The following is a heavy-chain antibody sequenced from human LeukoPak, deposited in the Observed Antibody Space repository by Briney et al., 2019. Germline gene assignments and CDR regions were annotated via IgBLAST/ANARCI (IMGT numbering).Heavy chain of an antibody. CDR2: VSGSGGTI. CDR3: AKGMCSSDWYLFDC. J-gene: IGHJ4*02. CDR1: GFTFSSHA. V-gene: IGHV3-23*01. D-gene: IGHD6-19*01. Sequence: GGSLRLSCVASGFTFSSHAMSWVRQAPGKGLEWVSVVSGSGGTIYYADSVKGRFTISRDNSKNTLYLQMNSLRAEDTAVYYCAKGMCSSDWYLFDCWGQGTLITVSS.